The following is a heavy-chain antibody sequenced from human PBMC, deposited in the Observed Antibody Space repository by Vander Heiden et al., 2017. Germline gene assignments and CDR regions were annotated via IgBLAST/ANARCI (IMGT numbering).Heavy chain of an antibody. J-gene: IGHJ4*02. CDR2: ITRNGAGT. CDR1: GLNFDDQG. CDR3: VRDGLSSGFDF. D-gene: IGHD6-19*01. V-gene: IGHV3-20*01. Sequence: EVQLVESGGGVVRPGGSLRLPCAASGLNFDDQGMSWVRQAPGKGPEWVAGITRNGAGTGYADSVQGRFTISRDNAKNSLYLQMNSLRAEDTALYHCVRDGLSSGFDFWGQGTLVTVSS.